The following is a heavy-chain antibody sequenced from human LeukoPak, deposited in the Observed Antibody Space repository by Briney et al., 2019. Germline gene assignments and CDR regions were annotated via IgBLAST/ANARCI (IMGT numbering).Heavy chain of an antibody. CDR3: ARVRNGYSYGQNWFDP. J-gene: IGHJ5*02. CDR2: IYYSGST. CDR1: GGSISSYY. Sequence: SETPSLTCTVSGGSISSYYWSWIRQPPGKGLEWIGYIYYSGSTNYNPSLKSRVTISVDTSKNQFSLKLSSVTAADTAVYYCARVRNGYSYGQNWFDPWGQGTLVTVSS. D-gene: IGHD5-18*01. V-gene: IGHV4-59*01.